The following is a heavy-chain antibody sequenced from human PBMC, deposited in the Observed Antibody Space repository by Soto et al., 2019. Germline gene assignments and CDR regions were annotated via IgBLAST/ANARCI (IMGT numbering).Heavy chain of an antibody. CDR1: GFTFSSYG. D-gene: IGHD3-10*01. Sequence: QVQLVESGGGVVQPGRSLRLSCAASGFTFSSYGMHWVRQAPGKGLEWVAVIWYDGSNRNYADSVKGRFTISRDNSKNPLYLQMNSLRGEDTAVYYCAREGYGSGRYGYWGPGTLVTVSS. CDR3: AREGYGSGRYGY. J-gene: IGHJ4*02. CDR2: IWYDGSNR. V-gene: IGHV3-33*01.